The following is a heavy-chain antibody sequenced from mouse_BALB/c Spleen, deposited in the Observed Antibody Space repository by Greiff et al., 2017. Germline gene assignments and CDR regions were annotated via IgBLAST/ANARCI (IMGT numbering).Heavy chain of an antibody. V-gene: IGHV1-7*01. CDR2: INPSTGYT. CDR1: GYTFTSYW. CDR3: ARRGTGTNFDY. D-gene: IGHD4-1*01. Sequence: SGAELAKPGASVKMSCKASGYTFTSYWMHWVKQRPGQGLEWIGYINPSTGYTEYNQKFKDKATLTADKSSSTAYMQLSSLTSEDSAVYYCARRGTGTNFDYWGQGTTLTVSS. J-gene: IGHJ2*01.